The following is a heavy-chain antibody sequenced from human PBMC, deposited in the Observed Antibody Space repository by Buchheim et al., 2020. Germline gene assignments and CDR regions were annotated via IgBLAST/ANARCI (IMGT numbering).Heavy chain of an antibody. J-gene: IGHJ4*02. CDR3: ARDLVPAAIRAFDY. CDR2: IWYDGSNK. Sequence: QVQLVESGGGVVQPGRSLRLSCAASGFTFSSYGMHWVRQAPGKGLEWVAVIWYDGSNKYYADSVKGRFTISRDNSKNTLYLQMNSLRAEDTAVYYCARDLVPAAIRAFDYWGQGTL. CDR1: GFTFSSYG. D-gene: IGHD2-2*01. V-gene: IGHV3-33*01.